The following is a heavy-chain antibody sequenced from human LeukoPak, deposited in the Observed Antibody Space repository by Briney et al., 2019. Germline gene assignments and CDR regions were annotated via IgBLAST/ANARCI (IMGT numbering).Heavy chain of an antibody. CDR3: ARPRFGELNAFDI. CDR1: GGSFSGYY. V-gene: IGHV4-34*01. CDR2: INHSGST. J-gene: IGHJ3*02. Sequence: PSETLSLTCAVYGGSFSGYYWSWIRQPPGKGLEWIGEINHSGSTNYNPSLKSRVTISVDTSKNQFSLKLSSVTAADTPVYYCARPRFGELNAFDIWGQGTMVTVSS. D-gene: IGHD3-10*01.